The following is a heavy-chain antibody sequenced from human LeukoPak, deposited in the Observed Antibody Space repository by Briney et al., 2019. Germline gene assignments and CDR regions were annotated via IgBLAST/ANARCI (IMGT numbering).Heavy chain of an antibody. CDR2: ISGSGGST. CDR3: ARDRGYSGYEL. V-gene: IGHV3-23*01. CDR1: GFTFSSYA. J-gene: IGHJ3*01. D-gene: IGHD5-12*01. Sequence: GGSLRLSCAASGFTFSSYAMSWVRQAPGKGLEWVSAISGSGGSTYYADSVKGRFTISRDNSKNTLYLQMNSLRAEETAVYYCARDRGYSGYELWVQGTVVTVSS.